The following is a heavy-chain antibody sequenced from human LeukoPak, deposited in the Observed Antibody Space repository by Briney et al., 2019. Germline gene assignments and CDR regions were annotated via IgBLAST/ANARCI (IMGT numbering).Heavy chain of an antibody. CDR3: ARDLTTVTTPGY. V-gene: IGHV3-48*01. J-gene: IGHJ4*02. D-gene: IGHD4-17*01. Sequence: GGSLRLSCAASGFTFSRYSMNWIRQAPGKGLEWISYISSSSTTISYADSVKGRFTISRDNAKNSLFLQMNSLRAEDTALYYCARDLTTVTTPGYWGQGTLVTVSS. CDR1: GFTFSRYS. CDR2: ISSSSTTI.